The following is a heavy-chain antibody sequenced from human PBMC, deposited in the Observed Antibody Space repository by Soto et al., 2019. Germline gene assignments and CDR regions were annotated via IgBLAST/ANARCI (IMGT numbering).Heavy chain of an antibody. CDR2: INADNGNT. CDR3: ARDIFGLLIIGLSDF. Sequence: GASVKVSCKASGYTFTTYAIHWVRQAPGQRLEWMGWINADNGNTKFSQKFEGRVTITRDTSASTAYMDLSILRSEDTAIYYCARDIFGLLIIGLSDFWGQGTLVTVSS. J-gene: IGHJ4*02. CDR1: GYTFTTYA. D-gene: IGHD3-3*01. V-gene: IGHV1-3*01.